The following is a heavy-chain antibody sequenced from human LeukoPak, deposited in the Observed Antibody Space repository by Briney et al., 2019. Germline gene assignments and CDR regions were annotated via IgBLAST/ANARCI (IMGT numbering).Heavy chain of an antibody. CDR3: ARGRGATIH. V-gene: IGHV4-30-2*01. CDR1: GGSISSGGYS. D-gene: IGHD1-26*01. J-gene: IGHJ4*02. CDR2: IYHSGST. Sequence: SETLSLTCAVSGGSISSGGYSWSWIRQPPGKGLEWIGYIYHSGSTYYNPSLKSRVTISVDRSKNQFSLKLSSVTAADTAVYYCARGRGATIHWGQGTLVTVSS.